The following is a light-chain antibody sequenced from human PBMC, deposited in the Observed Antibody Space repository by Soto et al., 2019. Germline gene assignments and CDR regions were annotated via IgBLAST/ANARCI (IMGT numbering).Light chain of an antibody. CDR3: QQYENLPT. J-gene: IGKJ1*01. V-gene: IGKV3-15*01. CDR1: QSVSSN. Sequence: EIVMTQSPATLSVSPGERATLSCRASQSVSSNLAWYQQKPGQDPRLLIYGESTRATGIPARFSGSGSRTEFTLTISRLQPEDIATYYCQQYENLPTFGQGTKVDIK. CDR2: GES.